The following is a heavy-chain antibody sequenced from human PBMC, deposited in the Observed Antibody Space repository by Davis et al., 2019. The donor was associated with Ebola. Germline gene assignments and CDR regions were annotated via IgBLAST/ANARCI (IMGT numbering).Heavy chain of an antibody. J-gene: IGHJ6*04. D-gene: IGHD3-3*01. CDR1: GFTFDDYA. CDR2: ISWNSGSI. CDR3: AKEDGVVIRGHGYYYGMDV. Sequence: SLKISCAASGFTFDDYAMHWVRQAPGKGLEWVSGISWNSGSIGYADSVKGRFTISRDNAKNSLYLQMNSLRAEDTALYYCAKEDGVVIRGHGYYYGMDVWGKGTTVTVSS. V-gene: IGHV3-9*01.